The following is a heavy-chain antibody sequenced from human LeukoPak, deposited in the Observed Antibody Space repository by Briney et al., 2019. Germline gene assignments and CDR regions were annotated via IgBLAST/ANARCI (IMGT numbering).Heavy chain of an antibody. CDR2: ISGSGGST. Sequence: GGTLRLSCAASGFTFSSYGMSWVRQAPGKGLEWVSAISGSGGSTYYADSGKGRFTISRDNSKNTLYLQMNSLRAEDTAVYYCAKVGGSIVVVPAANDYWGQGTLVTVSS. CDR1: GFTFSSYG. CDR3: AKVGGSIVVVPAANDY. V-gene: IGHV3-23*01. D-gene: IGHD2-2*01. J-gene: IGHJ4*02.